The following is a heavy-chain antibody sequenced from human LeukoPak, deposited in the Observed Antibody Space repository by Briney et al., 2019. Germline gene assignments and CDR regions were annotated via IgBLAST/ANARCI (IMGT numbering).Heavy chain of an antibody. CDR3: AKGITPYMSSSPDY. CDR1: GFTFDDYA. V-gene: IGHV3-9*03. Sequence: PGGSLRLSCAASGFTFDDYAMHWVRQAPGKGLEWVSGISWNSGSIGYADSVKGRFTISRDNAKNSLYLQMNSLRAEDMALYYCAKGITPYMSSSPDYWGQGTLVTVSS. CDR2: ISWNSGSI. J-gene: IGHJ4*02. D-gene: IGHD6-6*01.